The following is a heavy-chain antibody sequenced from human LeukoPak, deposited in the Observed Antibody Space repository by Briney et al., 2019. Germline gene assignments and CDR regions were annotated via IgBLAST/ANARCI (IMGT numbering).Heavy chain of an antibody. CDR3: ARRGVRSGWSSFDY. J-gene: IGHJ4*02. Sequence: NPSQTLSLTCTVSGGSISSGDYYWSWIRQPPGKGLEWIGYIYYSGSTYYNPSLKSRVTISVDTSNNQFSLKLNSVTAADTAIYYCARRGVRSGWSSFDYWGQGTLVTISS. V-gene: IGHV4-30-4*01. D-gene: IGHD6-19*01. CDR1: GGSISSGDYY. CDR2: IYYSGST.